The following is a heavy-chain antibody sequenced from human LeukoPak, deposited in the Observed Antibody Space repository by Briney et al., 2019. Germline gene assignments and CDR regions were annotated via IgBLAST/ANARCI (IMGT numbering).Heavy chain of an antibody. J-gene: IGHJ4*02. D-gene: IGHD6-6*01. CDR2: IYYSGST. CDR1: GGSISSSSYY. Sequence: SEILSLTCTVSGGSISSSSYYWGWIRQPPGKGLEWIGSIYYSGSTYYNPSLKSRVTISVDTSKNQFSLKLSSVTAADTAVYYCARDSSSPGDYWGQGTLVTVSS. V-gene: IGHV4-39*07. CDR3: ARDSSSPGDY.